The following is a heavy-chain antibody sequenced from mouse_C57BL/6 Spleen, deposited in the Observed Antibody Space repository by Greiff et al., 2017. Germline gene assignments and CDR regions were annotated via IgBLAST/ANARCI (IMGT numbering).Heavy chain of an antibody. CDR1: GFTFSSYG. V-gene: IGHV5-6*02. D-gene: IGHD2-4*01. CDR2: ISSGGSYT. Sequence: EVMLVESRGDLVKPGGSLKLSCAASGFTFSSYGMSWVRQTPDKRLEWVATISSGGSYTYYPDSVKGRFTISRDNAKNTLYLQMSSLKSEDTAMYYCARHYDFYFDYWGQGTTLTVSS. J-gene: IGHJ2*01. CDR3: ARHYDFYFDY.